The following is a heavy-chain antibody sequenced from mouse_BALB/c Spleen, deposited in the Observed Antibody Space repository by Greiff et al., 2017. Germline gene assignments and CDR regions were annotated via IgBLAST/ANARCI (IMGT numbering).Heavy chain of an antibody. D-gene: IGHD1-1*01. CDR2: IAPGSGST. CDR3: ARGSSQFLYYYAMDY. Sequence: DLVKPGASVKLSCKASGYTFTSYWINWIKQRPGQGLEWIGRIAPGSGSTYYNEMFKGMATLTVDTSSSTAYIQLSSLSSEDSAVYFCARGSSQFLYYYAMDYWGQGTSVTVSS. V-gene: IGHV1S41*01. J-gene: IGHJ4*01. CDR1: GYTFTSYW.